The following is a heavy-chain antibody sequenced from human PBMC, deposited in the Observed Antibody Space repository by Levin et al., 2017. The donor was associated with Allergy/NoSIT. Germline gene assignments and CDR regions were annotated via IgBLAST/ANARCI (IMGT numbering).Heavy chain of an antibody. V-gene: IGHV3-53*01. Sequence: PGESLKISCAASGFTVSSNYMSWVRQAPGKGLEWVSVIYSGGSTYYADSVKGRFTISRDNSKNTLYLQMNSLRAEDTAVYYCARDRSDYGDYAEYYYYGMDVWGQGTTVTVSS. CDR1: GFTVSSNY. CDR3: ARDRSDYGDYAEYYYYGMDV. D-gene: IGHD4-17*01. CDR2: IYSGGST. J-gene: IGHJ6*02.